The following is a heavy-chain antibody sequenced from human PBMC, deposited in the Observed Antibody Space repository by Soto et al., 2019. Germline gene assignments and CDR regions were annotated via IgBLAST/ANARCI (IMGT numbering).Heavy chain of an antibody. J-gene: IGHJ3*02. CDR1: GYSFTSYW. CDR3: ARLADSSGYYYRSPLEAFDI. D-gene: IGHD3-22*01. CDR2: IDPSDSYT. Sequence: PGESLKISCKGSGYSFTSYWISWVRQMPGKGLEWMGRIDPSDSYTNYSPSFQGHVTISADKSISTAYLQWSSLKASDTAMYYCARLADSSGYYYRSPLEAFDIWRQGTMVTVSS. V-gene: IGHV5-10-1*01.